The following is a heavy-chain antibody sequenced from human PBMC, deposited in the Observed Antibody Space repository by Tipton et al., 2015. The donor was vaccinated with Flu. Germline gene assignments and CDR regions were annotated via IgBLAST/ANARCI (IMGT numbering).Heavy chain of an antibody. V-gene: IGHV3-30*10. Sequence: LSLTCAASGFTFSSYAMHWVRQAPGKGLEWVAVTSYDGSKIYYTDSVKGRFTISRDNSKNALYLQMNSLRPEDTAVYYCARDRGDYGDYLYWGQGTLVTVSS. CDR2: TSYDGSKI. CDR1: GFTFSSYA. D-gene: IGHD4-17*01. CDR3: ARDRGDYGDYLY. J-gene: IGHJ4*02.